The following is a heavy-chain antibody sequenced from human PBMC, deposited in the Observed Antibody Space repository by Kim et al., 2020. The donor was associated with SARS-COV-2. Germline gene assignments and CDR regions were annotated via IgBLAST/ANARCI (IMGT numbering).Heavy chain of an antibody. J-gene: IGHJ5*02. Sequence: SETLSLTCTVSGGSISSGSYYWSWIRQPAGKGLEWIGRIYTSGRTNYNPSLKSRVTISVDTSKNQFSLKLSSVTAADTAVYYCARQGPPVSGERDGYCDILTGSLDPWGQGTLVTVSS. D-gene: IGHD3-9*01. V-gene: IGHV4-61*02. CDR1: GGSISSGSYY. CDR3: ARQGPPVSGERDGYCDILTGSLDP. CDR2: IYTSGRT.